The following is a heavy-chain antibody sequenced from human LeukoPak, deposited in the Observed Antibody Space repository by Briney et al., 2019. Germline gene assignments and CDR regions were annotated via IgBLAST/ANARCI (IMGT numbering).Heavy chain of an antibody. D-gene: IGHD2-15*01. CDR1: GFTFSSYA. V-gene: IGHV3-23*01. CDR2: ISGSGDST. Sequence: PGGSLRLSCAASGFTFSSYAMSWVRQAPGKGLEWVSAISGSGDSTYYADSVKGRFTISRDNSKNTLSLQMNSLLAEASSVYYSSKAARPVVVVVADASPSSGHGALVTVSS. J-gene: IGHJ5*01. CDR3: SKAARPVVVVVADASPS.